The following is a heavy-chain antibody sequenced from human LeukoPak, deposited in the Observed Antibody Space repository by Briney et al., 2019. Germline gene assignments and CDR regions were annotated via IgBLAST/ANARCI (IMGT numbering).Heavy chain of an antibody. CDR2: TSFDGSNQ. CDR3: AKGIRDFSWLPSFDW. J-gene: IGHJ4*02. D-gene: IGHD3-9*01. V-gene: IGHV3-30*18. Sequence: GRSLRLSCAASGFTFSTYGMHWVRQAPGKGLEWVAVTSFDGSNQYYADSVKGRFTISRDNFKSTLFLQMNSLTAEDTAVYYCAKGIRDFSWLPSFDWWGQEIQVTVSS. CDR1: GFTFSTYG.